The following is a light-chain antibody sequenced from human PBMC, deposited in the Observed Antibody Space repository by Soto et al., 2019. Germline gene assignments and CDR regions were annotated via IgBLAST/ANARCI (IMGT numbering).Light chain of an antibody. CDR3: QTWGTGAWV. CDR2: LNSDGSH. J-gene: IGLJ3*02. CDR1: SGHSSYA. V-gene: IGLV4-69*01. Sequence: QLVLTQSPSASASLGASVKLTCTLSSGHSSYAIAWHQQQPEKGPRYLMKLNSDGSHNKGDGIPDRFSGSSSGAERYLTISSLQSDDEADYYCQTWGTGAWVFGGGTKLTVL.